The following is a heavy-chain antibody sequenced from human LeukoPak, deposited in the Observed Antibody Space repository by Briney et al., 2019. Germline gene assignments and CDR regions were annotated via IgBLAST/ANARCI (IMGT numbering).Heavy chain of an antibody. J-gene: IGHJ4*02. CDR3: ARVLDDSSGTDY. CDR1: GGAIRSQY. D-gene: IGHD3-22*01. Sequence: PSETLSLTCTVSGGAIRSQYWSWIRQPPGKGLEWIGYIYYTGNSNYNPSLKSRVTISVDTSKNQFSLKLSSMTAADTAVYYCARVLDDSSGTDYWGQGTLVTVSS. V-gene: IGHV4-59*11. CDR2: IYYTGNS.